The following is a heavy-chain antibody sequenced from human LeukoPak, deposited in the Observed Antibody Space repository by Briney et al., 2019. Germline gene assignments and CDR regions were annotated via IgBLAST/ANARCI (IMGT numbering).Heavy chain of an antibody. J-gene: IGHJ4*02. D-gene: IGHD5-12*01. V-gene: IGHV3-7*01. CDR1: GFTLSNFW. Sequence: GGSLRLSCAASGFTLSNFWMSWVRQPPGRGLEWVASINQGGTQIHYADSVKGRFTISRDNSKNTPYLQMNSLRAEDTAVYYCARGPSGYHNTGGQGTLVTVSS. CDR2: INQGGTQI. CDR3: ARGPSGYHNT.